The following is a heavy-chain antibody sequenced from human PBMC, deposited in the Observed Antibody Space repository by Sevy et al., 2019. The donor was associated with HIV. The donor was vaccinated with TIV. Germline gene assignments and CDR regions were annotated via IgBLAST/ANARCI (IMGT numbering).Heavy chain of an antibody. Sequence: SETLSLTCAVYGGSFSGYYWSWIRQPPGKGLEWIGEINHSGSTNYNPSLKSRVTISVDTSKNQFSLKLSSVTAADTAVYYCARGRRAAPIYMPFDYWGQGTLVTVSS. D-gene: IGHD6-6*01. V-gene: IGHV4-34*01. J-gene: IGHJ4*02. CDR3: ARGRRAAPIYMPFDY. CDR2: INHSGST. CDR1: GGSFSGYY.